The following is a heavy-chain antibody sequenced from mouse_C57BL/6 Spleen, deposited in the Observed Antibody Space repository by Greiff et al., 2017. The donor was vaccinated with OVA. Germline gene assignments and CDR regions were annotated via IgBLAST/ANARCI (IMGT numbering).Heavy chain of an antibody. CDR1: GFTFSSYG. D-gene: IGHD3-3*01. CDR2: ISSGGSYT. J-gene: IGHJ2*01. Sequence: EVTLVESGGDLVKPGGSLKLSCAASGFTFSSYGMSWFRQTPDKRLEWVATISSGGSYTYYQDSVKGRFTISRDNAKNTLYLQMSSLKSEDTAMYYCARGGLGFDYWGQGTTLTVSS. V-gene: IGHV5-6*01. CDR3: ARGGLGFDY.